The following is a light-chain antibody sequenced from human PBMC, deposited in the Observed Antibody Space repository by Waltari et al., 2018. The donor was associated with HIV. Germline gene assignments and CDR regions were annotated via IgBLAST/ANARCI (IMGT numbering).Light chain of an antibody. J-gene: IGKJ5*01. Sequence: IQMTQSPSSLSASVGDRVTITCQASQDISNYLNWYQQKPGKAPELLIYDASNLETGVPSRFSGRRSGTDLTFTISSLQPEGIATDYCQQYDNLPRVTFGQGTRLEIK. V-gene: IGKV1-33*01. CDR2: DAS. CDR3: QQYDNLPRVT. CDR1: QDISNY.